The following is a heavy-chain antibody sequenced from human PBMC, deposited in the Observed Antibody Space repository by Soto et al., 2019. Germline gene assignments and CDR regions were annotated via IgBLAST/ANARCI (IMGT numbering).Heavy chain of an antibody. V-gene: IGHV3-33*01. CDR1: GFTFSSYV. Sequence: LRLSCAASGFTFSSYVMHWVRQAPVKGLEWVAVIWYDGSNKYYADSAKGRFTISRDNSKNTLYLQMNSLRAEDTAVYYCARDLFYYDSSGYYSPYGMDVWGQGTTVTVSS. CDR3: ARDLFYYDSSGYYSPYGMDV. CDR2: IWYDGSNK. D-gene: IGHD3-22*01. J-gene: IGHJ6*02.